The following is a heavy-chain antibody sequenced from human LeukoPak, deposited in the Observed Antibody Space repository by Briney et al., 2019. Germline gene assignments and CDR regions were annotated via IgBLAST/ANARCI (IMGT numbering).Heavy chain of an antibody. CDR3: ARGRYDSSGYEAPTAFDI. Sequence: GGSLRLSCAASGFSFSSYAMHWVRKAPGKGLKYISAISSNGDSTHYANSVKGRFTISRDNSKNTLYFQMGSLRAEDMAVYYCARGRYDSSGYEAPTAFDIWGQGTMVTVSS. V-gene: IGHV3-64*01. J-gene: IGHJ3*02. D-gene: IGHD3-22*01. CDR1: GFSFSSYA. CDR2: ISSNGDST.